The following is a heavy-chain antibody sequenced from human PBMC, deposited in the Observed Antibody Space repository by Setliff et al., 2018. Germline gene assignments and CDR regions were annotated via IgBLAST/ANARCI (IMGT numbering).Heavy chain of an antibody. CDR2: IFPSDSDT. J-gene: IGHJ3*01. D-gene: IGHD1-20*01. CDR3: VRIWKGIKGGNVFNV. Sequence: LGESLTISCEASGYTFIYYWIGWVRQMPGKGLEWMGNIFPSDSDTKYSPSFQGQVTMSVDKSSDTAFLQWNSLKASDTAMYYCVRIWKGIKGGNVFNVWGQGTMVTVSS. CDR1: GYTFIYYW. V-gene: IGHV5-51*01.